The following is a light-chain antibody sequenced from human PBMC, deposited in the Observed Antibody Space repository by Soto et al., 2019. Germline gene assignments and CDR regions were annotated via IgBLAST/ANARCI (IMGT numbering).Light chain of an antibody. CDR3: QVYGNSPMYT. CDR1: QSVSNSS. CDR2: AAS. J-gene: IGKJ2*01. Sequence: EIVLMQSPGTLSLSPGERATFSCRASQSVSNSSLAWYHQKPGQAPRLLLFAASRRATGIPDTFSGSGSGTDFTLTISRLEPEDFAVYYCQVYGNSPMYTFGQGTRLELK. V-gene: IGKV3-20*01.